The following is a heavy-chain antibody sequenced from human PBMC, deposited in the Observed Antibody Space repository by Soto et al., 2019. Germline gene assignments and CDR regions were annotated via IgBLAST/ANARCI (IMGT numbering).Heavy chain of an antibody. CDR2: IYYSGTT. J-gene: IGHJ4*02. CDR1: GGSITGYY. Sequence: PSETLSLTCTLPGGSITGYYWSWIRQPPGKGLEWIGYIYYSGTTNLNPSLRSRVTMSVDTSKNQFSLQMSSVTAADTAVYYCARDSDYGLKNWGQGTLVTVSS. D-gene: IGHD4-17*01. CDR3: ARDSDYGLKN. V-gene: IGHV4-59*01.